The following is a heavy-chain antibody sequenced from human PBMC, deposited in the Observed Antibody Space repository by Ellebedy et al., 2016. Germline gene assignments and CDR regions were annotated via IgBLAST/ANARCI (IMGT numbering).Heavy chain of an antibody. D-gene: IGHD3-10*01. CDR1: GGSFSGYY. CDR3: ARGMLGTDYYGSGGGDHFDY. CDR2: INHSGST. Sequence: SETLSLTCAVYGGSFSGYYWSWIRQPPGKGLEWIGEINHSGSTNYNPSLKSRVTISVDTSKNQFSLKLSSVTAADTAVYYCARGMLGTDYYGSGGGDHFDYWGQGTLVTVSS. J-gene: IGHJ4*02. V-gene: IGHV4-34*01.